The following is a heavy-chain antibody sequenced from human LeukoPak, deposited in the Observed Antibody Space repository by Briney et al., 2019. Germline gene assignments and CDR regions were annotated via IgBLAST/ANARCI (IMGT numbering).Heavy chain of an antibody. CDR1: GFTFSSYA. V-gene: IGHV3-30-3*01. CDR2: ISYDGSNK. CDR3: ARGTPSSSGWLYYGMDV. Sequence: GRSLRLSGAASGFTFSSYAMHWVRQAPGKGLEWVAVISYDGSNKYYADSVKGRFTISRDNSKNTLYLQMNSLRAEDTAVYYCARGTPSSSGWLYYGMDVWGQGTTVTVSS. J-gene: IGHJ6*02. D-gene: IGHD6-19*01.